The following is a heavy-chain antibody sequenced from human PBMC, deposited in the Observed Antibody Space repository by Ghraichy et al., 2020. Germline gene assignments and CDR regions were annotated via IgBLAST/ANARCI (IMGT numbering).Heavy chain of an antibody. D-gene: IGHD3-9*01. CDR1: GFTFSSYA. CDR3: AKDWFADPPWDYDILTQPLNWFDP. V-gene: IGHV3-23*01. CDR2: ISGSGGST. J-gene: IGHJ5*02. Sequence: GGSLRLSCAASGFTFSSYAMSWVRQAPGKGLEWVSAISGSGGSTYYADSVKGRFTISRDNSKNTLYLQMNSLRAEDTAVYYCAKDWFADPPWDYDILTQPLNWFDPWGQGTLVTVSS.